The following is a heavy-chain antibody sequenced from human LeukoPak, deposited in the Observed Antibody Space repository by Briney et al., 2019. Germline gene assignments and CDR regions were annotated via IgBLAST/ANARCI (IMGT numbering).Heavy chain of an antibody. CDR2: ISWNSGSI. D-gene: IGHD1-26*01. Sequence: GRSLRLSCAASGFTFDDYAMHWVRQAPGKGLEWVSGISWNSGSIGYADSVKGRFTISRDNAKNSLYLQMNSLRAKDMALYYCAKDSGSAAYYFDYWGQGTLVTVSS. J-gene: IGHJ4*02. V-gene: IGHV3-9*03. CDR1: GFTFDDYA. CDR3: AKDSGSAAYYFDY.